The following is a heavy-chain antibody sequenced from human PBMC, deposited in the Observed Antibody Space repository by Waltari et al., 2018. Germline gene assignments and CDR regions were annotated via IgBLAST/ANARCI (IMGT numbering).Heavy chain of an antibody. CDR2: ISYDGSNK. Sequence: QVQLVESGGGVVQPGRSLRLSCAASGFTFSSYGMHWVRQAPGKGVEWVAVISYDGSNKYYADSVKGRFTISRDNSKNTLYLQMNSLRAEDTAVYYCAKDYCSSTSCYLFDYWGQGTLVTVSS. D-gene: IGHD2-2*01. CDR1: GFTFSSYG. V-gene: IGHV3-30*18. CDR3: AKDYCSSTSCYLFDY. J-gene: IGHJ4*02.